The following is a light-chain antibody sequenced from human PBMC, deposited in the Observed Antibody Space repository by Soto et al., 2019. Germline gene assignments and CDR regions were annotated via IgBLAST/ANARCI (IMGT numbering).Light chain of an antibody. Sequence: EIVLTQSPGTLSLSPGERATLSCRASQSVSRDYLAWYHQKPGQAPRLLIYGASSMATGIPDRFSGSGSGTGFTLTISRLEPEDFAVYYCQQYGGSITFGQGTRLEMK. CDR1: QSVSRDY. CDR3: QQYGGSIT. CDR2: GAS. J-gene: IGKJ5*01. V-gene: IGKV3-20*01.